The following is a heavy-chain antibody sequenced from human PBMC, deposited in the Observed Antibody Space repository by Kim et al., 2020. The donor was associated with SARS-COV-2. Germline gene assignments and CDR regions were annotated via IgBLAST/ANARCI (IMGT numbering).Heavy chain of an antibody. CDR3: ARGITQGVDF. CDR2: MSPKAAKT. J-gene: IGHJ4*02. D-gene: IGHD3-10*01. V-gene: IGHV1-8*01. Sequence: ASVKVSCKTSGYPFISYDINWMRQATGQGLEWMGWMSPKAAKTGYAQKFQGRVTMTWDTSITKAYMELSSLGSEDTAMYYCARGITQGVDFWGQGTLVTV. CDR1: GYPFISYD.